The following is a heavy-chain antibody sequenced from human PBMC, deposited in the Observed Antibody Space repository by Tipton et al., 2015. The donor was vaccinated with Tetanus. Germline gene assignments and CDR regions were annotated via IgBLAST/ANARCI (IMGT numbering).Heavy chain of an antibody. CDR2: IDPRDSET. D-gene: IGHD3-9*01. Sequence: QSGAEVKKPGESLKISCTGSGYGFNIYWLAWVRQMPGKGLEWVGIIDPRDSETFQGHVTISADKSISTAHLRWSSLEASDTAIYYCARRRSAILSGSYHWYFDIWGRGTLVIVSS. J-gene: IGHJ2*01. CDR1: GYGFNIYW. V-gene: IGHV5-51*01. CDR3: ARRRSAILSGSYHWYFDI.